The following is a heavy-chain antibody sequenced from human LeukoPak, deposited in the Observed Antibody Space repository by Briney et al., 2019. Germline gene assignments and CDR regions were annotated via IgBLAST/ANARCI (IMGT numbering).Heavy chain of an antibody. CDR2: INTNTGNP. D-gene: IGHD4-17*01. CDR3: ARENGDYVNYYYYYMDV. J-gene: IGHJ6*03. V-gene: IGHV7-4-1*02. Sequence: ASVKVSCKASGYTFTSYAMNWVRQAPGQGLGWMGWINTNTGNPTYAQGFTGRFVFSLDTSVSTAYLQISSLKAEDTAVYYCARENGDYVNYYYYYMDVWGKGTTVTVSS. CDR1: GYTFTSYA.